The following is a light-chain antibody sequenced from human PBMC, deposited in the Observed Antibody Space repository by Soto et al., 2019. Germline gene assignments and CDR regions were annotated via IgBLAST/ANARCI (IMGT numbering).Light chain of an antibody. V-gene: IGKV4-1*01. J-gene: IGKJ4*01. CDR2: WAS. CDR1: QTILYSSNNKNY. CDR3: QQYYGTPPT. Sequence: DIVMTQSPDSLAVSLGERATINCKSSQTILYSSNNKNYLAWYQQKPGQPPKLLIYWASTREFGVPDRFSCSGSGADFTLTISSLQAEDVAVYYWQQYYGTPPTCGGGTKVEIK.